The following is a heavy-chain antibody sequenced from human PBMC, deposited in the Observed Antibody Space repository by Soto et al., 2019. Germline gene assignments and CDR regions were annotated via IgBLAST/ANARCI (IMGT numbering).Heavy chain of an antibody. Sequence: SQTLSLTCAISGDSVSSNSAAWNWIRQSPSRGLEWLGRTYYRSKWYNDYAVSVKSRITINPDTSKNQFSLQLNSVTPEDTAVYYCARDQSWEPECISWYYYYYGMDGWGPGTTVTVFS. D-gene: IGHD6-6*01. CDR3: ARDQSWEPECISWYYYYYGMDG. J-gene: IGHJ6*02. CDR2: TYYRSKWYN. CDR1: GDSVSSNSAA. V-gene: IGHV6-1*01.